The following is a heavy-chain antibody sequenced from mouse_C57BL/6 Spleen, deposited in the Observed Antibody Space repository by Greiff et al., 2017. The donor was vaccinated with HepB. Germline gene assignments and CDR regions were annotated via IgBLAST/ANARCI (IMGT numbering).Heavy chain of an antibody. J-gene: IGHJ4*01. D-gene: IGHD2-3*01. CDR1: GYSITSGYY. V-gene: IGHV3-6*01. CDR3: ARDDGNYAMDY. CDR2: ISYDGSN. Sequence: EVKLMESGPGLVKPSQSLSLTCSVTGYSITSGYYWNWIRQFPGNKLEWMGYISYDGSNNYNPSLKNRISITRDTSKNQFFLKLNSVTTEDTATYYCARDDGNYAMDYWGQGTSVTVSS.